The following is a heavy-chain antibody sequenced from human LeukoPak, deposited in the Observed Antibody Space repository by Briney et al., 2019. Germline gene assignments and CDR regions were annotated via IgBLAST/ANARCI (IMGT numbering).Heavy chain of an antibody. CDR1: GFTFSSYA. CDR3: ANRALNYYGSGSCWLTFDP. J-gene: IGHJ5*02. CDR2: ISGSGGST. Sequence: GGSLRLSCAASGFTFSSYAMSWVRQAPGKGLEWVSAISGSGGSTYYADSVKGRFTISRDNSKNTLYLQMNSLRAEDTAVYYCANRALNYYGSGSCWLTFDPWGQGTLVTVSS. D-gene: IGHD3-10*01. V-gene: IGHV3-23*01.